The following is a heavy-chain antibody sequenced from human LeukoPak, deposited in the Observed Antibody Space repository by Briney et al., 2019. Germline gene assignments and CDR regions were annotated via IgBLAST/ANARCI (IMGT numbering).Heavy chain of an antibody. V-gene: IGHV1-2*02. CDR3: AGIAAADLPDY. Sequence: ASVTVSCKASGGTFSSYAISWVRQAPGQGLEWMGWINPNSGGTNYAQKFQGRVTMTRDTSISTAYMELSRLRSDDTAVYYCAGIAAADLPDYWGQGTLVTVSS. D-gene: IGHD6-13*01. CDR2: INPNSGGT. J-gene: IGHJ4*02. CDR1: GGTFSSYA.